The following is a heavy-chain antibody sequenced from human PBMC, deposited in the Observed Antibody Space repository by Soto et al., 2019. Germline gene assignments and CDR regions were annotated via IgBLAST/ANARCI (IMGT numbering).Heavy chain of an antibody. CDR3: ARGPMYYYDSSGYLDY. D-gene: IGHD3-22*01. V-gene: IGHV4-59*01. CDR1: GGSISSYY. Sequence: QVQLQESGPGLVKLSETLSLTCTVSGGSISSYYWSWIRQPPGKGLEWIGYIYYSGSTNYNPSLKSRVTISVDTSKNQFSLKLSSVTAADTAVYYCARGPMYYYDSSGYLDYWGQGTLVTVSS. J-gene: IGHJ4*02. CDR2: IYYSGST.